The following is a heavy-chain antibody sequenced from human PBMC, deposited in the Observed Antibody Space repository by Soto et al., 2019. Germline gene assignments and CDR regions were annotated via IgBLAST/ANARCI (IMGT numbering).Heavy chain of an antibody. J-gene: IGHJ5*02. CDR2: IYYSGST. CDR3: ARMSGYERHPPPIGWWFDP. CDR1: GGSISSYY. V-gene: IGHV4-59*01. Sequence: WETRSLTCPVSGGSISSYYWSWIRQPPGKGLEWIGYIYYSGSTNYNPSLKSRVTISVDTSKNQFSLKLSSVTAADTAVYYCARMSGYERHPPPIGWWFDPWGQGTLVTVSS. D-gene: IGHD5-12*01.